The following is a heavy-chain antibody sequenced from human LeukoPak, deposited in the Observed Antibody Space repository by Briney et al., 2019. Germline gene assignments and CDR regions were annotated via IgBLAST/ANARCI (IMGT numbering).Heavy chain of an antibody. CDR1: GFTFSSYA. V-gene: IGHV3-23*01. J-gene: IGHJ4*02. D-gene: IGHD6-19*01. CDR2: ISRSGDNT. Sequence: GESLRLSCAASGFTFSSYAMTWVRQAPAKGLEWVSGISRSGDNTYYADSVKGRFTISRDNSRNTLYLQMNSLRAEDTAVYYCAKASYSSGPFDYWGQGTLVTVSS. CDR3: AKASYSSGPFDY.